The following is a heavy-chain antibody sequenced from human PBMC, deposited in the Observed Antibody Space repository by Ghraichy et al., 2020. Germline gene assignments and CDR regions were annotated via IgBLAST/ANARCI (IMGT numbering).Heavy chain of an antibody. Sequence: SETLSLTCAVYGGSFSGYYWSWIRQPPGKGLEWIGEINHSGSTNYNPSLKSLVTISVDTSKNQFSLKRSSVTAADTAVYYFASVGRGIRWSERYFDYWGQVTLFTVSA. V-gene: IGHV4-34*01. J-gene: IGHJ4*02. CDR2: INHSGST. CDR1: GGSFSGYY. CDR3: ASVGRGIRWSERYFDY. D-gene: IGHD6-13*01.